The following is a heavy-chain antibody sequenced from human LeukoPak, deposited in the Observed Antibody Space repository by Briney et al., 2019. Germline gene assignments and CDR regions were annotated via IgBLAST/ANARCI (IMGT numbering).Heavy chain of an antibody. V-gene: IGHV1-2*04. CDR1: GYTFTGYY. D-gene: IGHD1-26*01. J-gene: IGHJ3*02. CDR2: INPNSGGT. Sequence: ASVKVSCKASGYTFTGYYMHWVRQAPGQGLEWMGWINPNSGGTNYTQKFQGWVTMTRDTSISTAYMELSRLRSDDTAVYYCAREGLGEVGARAFDIWGQGTMVTVSS. CDR3: AREGLGEVGARAFDI.